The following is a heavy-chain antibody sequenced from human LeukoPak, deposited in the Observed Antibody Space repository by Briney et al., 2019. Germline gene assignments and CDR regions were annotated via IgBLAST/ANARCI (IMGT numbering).Heavy chain of an antibody. CDR2: IHYSGSS. V-gene: IGHV4-39*07. Sequence: SETLSLTCIVSGGSISSNSYYWGWIRQPPGKGLEWIGSIHYSGSSNYNPSLKSRVTISVDTSKNQFSLKLSSVTAADTAVYYCARGRYIYGNAFDCWGQGTLVTVSS. CDR1: GGSISSNSYY. D-gene: IGHD5-18*01. CDR3: ARGRYIYGNAFDC. J-gene: IGHJ4*02.